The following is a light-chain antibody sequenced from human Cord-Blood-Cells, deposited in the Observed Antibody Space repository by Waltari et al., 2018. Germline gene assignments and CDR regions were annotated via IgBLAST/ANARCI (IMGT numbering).Light chain of an antibody. J-gene: IGLJ3*02. CDR2: DVS. V-gene: IGLV2-14*01. CDR1: SSDVGGYNY. Sequence: QSALTQPASVSGSPGQSITISCTGTSSDVGGYNYVSWYQQHPGKAPKLMIYDVSNRPSGVSNRLSGSKSGNTASLTISGLQAEDEADYYCSSYTSSSTWVFGGGTKLTFL. CDR3: SSYTSSSTWV.